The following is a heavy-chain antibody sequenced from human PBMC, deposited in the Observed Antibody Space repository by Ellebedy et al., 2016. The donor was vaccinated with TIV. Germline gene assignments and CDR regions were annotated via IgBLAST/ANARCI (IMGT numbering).Heavy chain of an antibody. CDR1: GGSFTSYY. CDR3: ARGGRWLQFSY. Sequence: SETLSLTXTVSGGSFTSYYWSWIRQPPGKGLEWIGYIFHSGSTNYNPSLKSRVTISVDTSKTQFSLKLSSMTTADTGVYYCARGGRWLQFSYWGQGTLVTVSP. V-gene: IGHV4-59*01. CDR2: IFHSGST. D-gene: IGHD5-24*01. J-gene: IGHJ4*02.